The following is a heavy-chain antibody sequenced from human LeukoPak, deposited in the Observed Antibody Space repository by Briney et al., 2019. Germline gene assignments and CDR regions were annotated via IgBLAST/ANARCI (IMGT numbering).Heavy chain of an antibody. CDR2: IYYNEST. J-gene: IGHJ4*02. D-gene: IGHD4-23*01. Sequence: PSETLSLTCTVSGGSISSYCWRWIQQPAGKGLECIGRIYYNESTYYHPYLKSRVTISVDTSKSQCSQRLRSVTAADTAVYYCARRWPITKRYFDYWGQGTLVTVSS. CDR3: ARRWPITKRYFDY. CDR1: GGSISSYC. V-gene: IGHV4-59*05.